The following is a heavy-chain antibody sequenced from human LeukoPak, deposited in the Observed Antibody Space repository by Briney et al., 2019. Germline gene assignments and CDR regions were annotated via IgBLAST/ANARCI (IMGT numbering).Heavy chain of an antibody. J-gene: IGHJ4*02. Sequence: PGGTLRLSCAASGFTFSSNAMSWVRQTPGKGLEWVSAISTGGGSTYYADSVKGRFTISRDNSKNTLYLQMNSLRAEDTAVYYCAQRDPGLDYWGQGTLVTVSS. V-gene: IGHV3-23*01. CDR3: AQRDPGLDY. CDR1: GFTFSSNA. D-gene: IGHD1-14*01. CDR2: ISTGGGST.